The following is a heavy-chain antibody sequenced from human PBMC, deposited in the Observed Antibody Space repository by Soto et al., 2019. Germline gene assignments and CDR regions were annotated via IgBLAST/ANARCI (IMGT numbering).Heavy chain of an antibody. CDR3: AATTEGDNYYMDV. Sequence: SVKVSCKASGFTFTSSAMQWVRQARGQRLEWIGWIVVGSGNTNYAQKFQERVTITRDMSTSTAYMELSSLRSEDTAVYYCAATTEGDNYYMDVWGKGTTVTVSS. CDR1: GFTFTSSA. CDR2: IVVGSGNT. J-gene: IGHJ6*03. V-gene: IGHV1-58*02.